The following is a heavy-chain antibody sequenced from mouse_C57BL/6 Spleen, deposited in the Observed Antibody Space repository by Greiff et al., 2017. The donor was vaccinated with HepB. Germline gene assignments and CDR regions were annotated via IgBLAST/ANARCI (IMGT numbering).Heavy chain of an antibody. CDR1: GFNIKDYY. CDR2: IDPEDGET. Sequence: VQLQQSGAELVKPGASVKLSCTASGFNIKDYYMHWVKQRTEQGLAWIGRIDPEDGETKYAPKFQGKATITADTSSNTAYLQLSSLTSENTAAYDCARDAYYYGSSYWYFDVWGTGTTVTVSS. D-gene: IGHD1-1*01. CDR3: ARDAYYYGSSYWYFDV. J-gene: IGHJ1*03. V-gene: IGHV14-2*01.